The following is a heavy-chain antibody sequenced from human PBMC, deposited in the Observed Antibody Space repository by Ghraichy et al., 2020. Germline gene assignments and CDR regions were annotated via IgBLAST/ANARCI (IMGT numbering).Heavy chain of an antibody. CDR1: GGSINSGDYF. CDR2: ISYSGTT. Sequence: SETLSLTCTVSGGSINSGDYFWSWIRQPPGKGLEWIGSISYSGTTYYIPSLKSRVTISVDTSKSQFSLKLSSVTAADTAVYYCARGGGQDDFDIWGQGTMVTVSS. D-gene: IGHD3-10*01. CDR3: ARGGGQDDFDI. V-gene: IGHV4-30-4*01. J-gene: IGHJ3*02.